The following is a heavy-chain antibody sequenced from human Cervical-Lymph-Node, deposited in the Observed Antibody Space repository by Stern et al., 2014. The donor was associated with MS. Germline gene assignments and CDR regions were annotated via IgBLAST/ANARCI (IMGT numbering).Heavy chain of an antibody. V-gene: IGHV1-69*18. J-gene: IGHJ6*02. D-gene: IGHD3-10*01. CDR1: GGIFSNYV. CDR3: MTYFYGSENFGALDV. Sequence: QVQLVESGAEVKKPGSSVKVSCKASGGIFSNYVSWVRQVPGQGLEWMGRIVPNYGTTDYAQNLQDRVTITADGSTRTVSMELSRLRSDDTAVYYCMTYFYGSENFGALDVWGQGTTVTVSS. CDR2: IVPNYGTT.